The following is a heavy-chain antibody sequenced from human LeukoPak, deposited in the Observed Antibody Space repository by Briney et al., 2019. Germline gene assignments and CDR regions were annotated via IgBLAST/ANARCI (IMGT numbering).Heavy chain of an antibody. CDR3: ARLYYYDSSGYYYEDWFDP. V-gene: IGHV1-18*01. CDR1: GYTFTSYG. J-gene: IGHJ5*02. D-gene: IGHD3-22*01. Sequence: GASVKVSCKASGYTFTSYGISWVRQAPGQGLEWMGWISAYNGNTNYAQKLQGRVTITTDTSTSTAYMELSSLRSEDTAVYYCARLYYYDSSGYYYEDWFDPWGQGTLVTVSS. CDR2: ISAYNGNT.